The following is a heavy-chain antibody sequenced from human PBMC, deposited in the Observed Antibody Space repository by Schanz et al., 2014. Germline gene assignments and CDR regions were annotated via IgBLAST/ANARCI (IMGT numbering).Heavy chain of an antibody. CDR2: IRNKADSHAT. D-gene: IGHD1-1*01. CDR3: SRREGGVYNYSYYYYGMDV. CDR1: GFTFSDSS. Sequence: EVQLVESGGGLVQPGGSLKLSCAASGFTFSDSSMHWVRQASGKGLEWVGRIRNKADSHATGYAASVKGRFTISRDDSKNTAYLQMNSLKTEDTAVYYCSRREGGVYNYSYYYYGMDVWGQGTTVTVSS. J-gene: IGHJ6*02. V-gene: IGHV3-73*01.